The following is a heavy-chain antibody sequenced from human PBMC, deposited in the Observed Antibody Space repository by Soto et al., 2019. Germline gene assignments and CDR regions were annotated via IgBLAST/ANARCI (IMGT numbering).Heavy chain of an antibody. CDR2: ISYDGSNK. J-gene: IGHJ6*03. CDR3: AKGLLDTAMVTYYYYYYYMDV. V-gene: IGHV3-30*18. D-gene: IGHD5-18*01. Sequence: GGSLRLSCAASGFTFSSYGMHWVRQAPGKGLEWVAVISYDGSNKYYADSVKGRFTISRDNSKNTLYLQMNSLRAEDTAVYYCAKGLLDTAMVTYYYYYYYMDVWGKGTTVTVSS. CDR1: GFTFSSYG.